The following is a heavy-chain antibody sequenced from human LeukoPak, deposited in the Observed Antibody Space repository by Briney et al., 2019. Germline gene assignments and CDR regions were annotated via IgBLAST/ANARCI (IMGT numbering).Heavy chain of an antibody. CDR2: INPSGGST. V-gene: IGHV1-46*01. Sequence: ASVKVSCKASGYTFASYYMHWVRQAPGQGLEWMGIINPSGGSTRYAQKFQGRVTMTRDTSTSTVYMELSSLRSEDTAVYYCAILSYYYDSSGYSIFDYWGQGPLVTVSS. D-gene: IGHD3-22*01. CDR1: GYTFASYY. J-gene: IGHJ4*02. CDR3: AILSYYYDSSGYSIFDY.